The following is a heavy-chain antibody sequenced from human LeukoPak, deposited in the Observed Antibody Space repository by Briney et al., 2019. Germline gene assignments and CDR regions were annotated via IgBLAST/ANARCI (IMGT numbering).Heavy chain of an antibody. D-gene: IGHD1-1*01. Sequence: SKTLSLTCVVSGFSISSGYYWGWIRQPPGKGLEWIANIHVSGTTFYNSSLNSRVAISIDTSKNQFSLKLSSVTAADTAVYCAREAERRIVNRGRGTLVTVSS. CDR1: GFSISSGYY. J-gene: IGHJ4*02. V-gene: IGHV4-38-2*02. CDR2: IHVSGTT. CDR3: AREAERRIVN.